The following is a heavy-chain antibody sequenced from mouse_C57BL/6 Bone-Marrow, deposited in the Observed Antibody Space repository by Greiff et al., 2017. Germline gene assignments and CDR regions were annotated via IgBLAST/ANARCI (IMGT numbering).Heavy chain of an antibody. CDR2: IWSGGST. Sequence: QVQLKQSGPGLVQPSQSLSITCTVSGFSLTSYGVHWVRQSPGKGLEWLGVIWSGGSTDYNAAFISRLSISKDNSKSQVFFKMNSLQADDTAIYYCARNPFYYGSGYFDVWGTGTTVTVSS. CDR1: GFSLTSYG. D-gene: IGHD1-1*01. CDR3: ARNPFYYGSGYFDV. J-gene: IGHJ1*03. V-gene: IGHV2-2*01.